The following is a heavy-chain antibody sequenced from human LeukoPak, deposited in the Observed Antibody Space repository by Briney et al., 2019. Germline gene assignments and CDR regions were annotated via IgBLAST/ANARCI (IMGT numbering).Heavy chain of an antibody. V-gene: IGHV4-59*01. Sequence: PSETLSLTCTVSGGSISSYYWSWIRQPPGKGLEWIGYIYYSGSTNYNPSLKSRVTISVDTSKNQFSLKLSSVTAADTAVYYCARARYDSSGYYYFPAFDIWGQGTMVTVSS. CDR2: IYYSGST. CDR1: GGSISSYY. D-gene: IGHD3-22*01. CDR3: ARARYDSSGYYYFPAFDI. J-gene: IGHJ3*02.